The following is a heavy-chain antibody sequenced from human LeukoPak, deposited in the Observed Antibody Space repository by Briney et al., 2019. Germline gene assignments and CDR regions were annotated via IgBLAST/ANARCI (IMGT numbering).Heavy chain of an antibody. Sequence: GGSLRLSCSASGFTFSSYAMHWVRQAPGKGLEYVSAISSNGGSTYYADSVEGRFTISRDNSKNTLYLQMSSLRAEDTAVYSYVKDLHTHYYGSSGYSRFDHWGQGTLVTVSS. V-gene: IGHV3-64D*09. J-gene: IGHJ4*02. CDR2: ISSNGGST. CDR1: GFTFSSYA. D-gene: IGHD3-22*01. CDR3: VKDLHTHYYGSSGYSRFDH.